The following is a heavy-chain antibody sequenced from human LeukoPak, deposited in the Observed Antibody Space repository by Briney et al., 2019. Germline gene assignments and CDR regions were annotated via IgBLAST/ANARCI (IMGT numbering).Heavy chain of an antibody. J-gene: IGHJ5*02. CDR1: GFTFSSYA. V-gene: IGHV3-23*01. CDR2: ISGSGGST. Sequence: GGSLRLSCAASGFTFSSYAMSWVRQAPGKGLEWVSAISGSGGSTYYADSVKGRFTISRDNSKNTLYLQMNSLRAEDTAEYYCAKDRVGGYSSGWFDPWGQGTLVTVSS. CDR3: AKDRVGGYSSGWFDP. D-gene: IGHD5-18*01.